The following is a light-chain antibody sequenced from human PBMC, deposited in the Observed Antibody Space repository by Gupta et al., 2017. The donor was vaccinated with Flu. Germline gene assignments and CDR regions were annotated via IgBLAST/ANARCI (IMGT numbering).Light chain of an antibody. CDR3: QSYDSSLSGVV. V-gene: IGLV1-40*01. CDR1: SSNIGAGYD. J-gene: IGLJ2*01. Sequence: QSVLTHPPPVSGAPGQRVTISCTGSSSNIGAGYDGHWYQQLPGTAPKLIIYSNSNRPSGVPDRFSGSKSGTSASLAITGLQAEDEADYYCQSYDSSLSGVVFGGGTKLTVL. CDR2: SNS.